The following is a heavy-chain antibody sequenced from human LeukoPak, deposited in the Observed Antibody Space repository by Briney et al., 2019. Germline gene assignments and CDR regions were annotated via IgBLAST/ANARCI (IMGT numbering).Heavy chain of an antibody. D-gene: IGHD6-6*01. CDR3: AREALIAADDFDC. J-gene: IGHJ4*02. V-gene: IGHV3-74*01. Sequence: GGSLRLSCAASGFTFNTFDMHWVRQAPGKGLVWVSRINSDGSRTNYADSVKGRFTISRDNAKKTLYMQMNSLRAEDTAVYYCAREALIAADDFDCWGQGTLVTVSS. CDR2: INSDGSRT. CDR1: GFTFNTFD.